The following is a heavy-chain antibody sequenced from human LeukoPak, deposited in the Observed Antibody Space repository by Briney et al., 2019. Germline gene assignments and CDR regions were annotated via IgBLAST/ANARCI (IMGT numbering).Heavy chain of an antibody. Sequence: SETLFLTCTVSGDSISRGNYYWSWIRQPAGKGLEWIGRTYTDGTTNYKPSHIAGATSYNPSLKSRVTISVDTSKNQFSLKLESVTASDTAVYYCARDWGPWRNWFDPWGQGILVTVSS. D-gene: IGHD3-16*01. CDR3: ARDWGPWRNWFDP. J-gene: IGHJ5*02. V-gene: IGHV4-61*02. CDR2: TYTDGTT. CDR1: GDSISRGNYY.